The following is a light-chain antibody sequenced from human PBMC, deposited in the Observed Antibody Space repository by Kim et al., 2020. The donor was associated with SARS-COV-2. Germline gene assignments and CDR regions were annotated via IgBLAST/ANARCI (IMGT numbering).Light chain of an antibody. Sequence: SYELTQPPSVSVSPGQTARITCSGDALTKHYAPWYQQKPGQAPVLVIYKDSERPSGIPERFSGSSSGTTVTLTISGVQAEDEADYYCQSADSSDTYVFATGTKVTVL. CDR3: QSADSSDTYV. CDR2: KDS. CDR1: ALTKHY. J-gene: IGLJ1*01. V-gene: IGLV3-25*03.